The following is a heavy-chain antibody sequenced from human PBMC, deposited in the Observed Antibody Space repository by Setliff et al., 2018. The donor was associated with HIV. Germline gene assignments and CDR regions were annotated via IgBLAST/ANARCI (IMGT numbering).Heavy chain of an antibody. D-gene: IGHD3-10*01. Sequence: SGPTLVNPTQTLTLTCTFSGFSLSTSAMCVSWIRQPPGKALEWLARNDRDDDKYYRTSLETRLTFSKDTSKNQVVLTVTNMDPVDTAVYYCARGYYGSDLQNAMDVWGQGTTVTVSS. CDR1: GFSLSTSAMC. CDR2: NDRDDDK. V-gene: IGHV2-70*11. J-gene: IGHJ6*02. CDR3: ARGYYGSDLQNAMDV.